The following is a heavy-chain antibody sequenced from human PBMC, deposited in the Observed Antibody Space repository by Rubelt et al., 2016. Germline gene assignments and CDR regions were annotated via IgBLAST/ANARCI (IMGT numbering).Heavy chain of an antibody. V-gene: IGHV3-23*04. CDR3: ARELITGISNY. J-gene: IGHJ4*02. CDR2: ISAPGGNI. Sequence: EVQMVESGGGLVQPGGSLRLSCAASGFTFSSFAMSWVRQAPGKGLDWVSTISAPGGNIYHAESVKGRFTISRDDARNSLFLQRDSMRDEETAVYYCARELITGISNYWGQGTLVTVSS. CDR1: GFTFSSFA. D-gene: IGHD1-20*01.